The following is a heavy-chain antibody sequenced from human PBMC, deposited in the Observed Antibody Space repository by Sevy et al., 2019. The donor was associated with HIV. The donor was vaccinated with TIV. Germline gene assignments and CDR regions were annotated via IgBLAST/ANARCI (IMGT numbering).Heavy chain of an antibody. V-gene: IGHV1-69*13. J-gene: IGHJ5*02. Sequence: ASLKVSCKASGGTFSSYAISWVRQAPGQGLEWMGGIIPIFGTANYAQKFQGRVTITADESTSTAYMELSSLGSEDTAVYYCARGAMTYYDFWSGSNWFDPWGQGTLVTVSS. D-gene: IGHD3-3*01. CDR3: ARGAMTYYDFWSGSNWFDP. CDR2: IIPIFGTA. CDR1: GGTFSSYA.